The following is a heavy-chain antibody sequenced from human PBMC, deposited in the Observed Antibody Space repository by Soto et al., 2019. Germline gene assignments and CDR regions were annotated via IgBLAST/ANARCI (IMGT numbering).Heavy chain of an antibody. CDR1: GYTLTEIS. CDR2: FDPEDGET. V-gene: IGHV1-24*01. CDR3: ATPRRSLSRQWLVPPPFAY. D-gene: IGHD6-19*01. J-gene: IGHJ4*02. Sequence: GAAVKVSWKVSGYTLTEISIQWGRQASGKRTEWMGGFDPEDGETIYAQKFQGRVTMTEDTSTDTAYMELSSLRSEDTAVYYCATPRRSLSRQWLVPPPFAYWGQGTLDTVSA.